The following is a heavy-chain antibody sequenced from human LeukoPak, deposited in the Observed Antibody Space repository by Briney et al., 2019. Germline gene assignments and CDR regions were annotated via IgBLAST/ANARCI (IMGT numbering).Heavy chain of an antibody. Sequence: ASVKISCKASGYTFTSYDINWVRQATGQGLEWMGWMNPNSGNTGYAQKFQGRVTITRNTSISTAYMELSSLRSEDTAVYYCARDYEDFWSGPNPYFDYWGQGTLVTVSS. J-gene: IGHJ4*02. CDR1: GYTFTSYD. D-gene: IGHD3-3*01. CDR3: ARDYEDFWSGPNPYFDY. CDR2: MNPNSGNT. V-gene: IGHV1-8*03.